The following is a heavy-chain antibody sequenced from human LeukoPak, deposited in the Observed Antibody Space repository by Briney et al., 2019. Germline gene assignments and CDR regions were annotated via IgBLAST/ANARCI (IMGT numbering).Heavy chain of an antibody. J-gene: IGHJ4*02. CDR3: ASNPPFIPAASF. V-gene: IGHV1-18*01. Sequence: ASVKVSCKASGYTFTSYGISWVRQAPGQGLEWMGWISAYNGNTYFAQNLQGRVTMTTDTSTSTAYMELRSLRSDDTAVYYCASNPPFIPAASFWGQGPLVTVSS. CDR1: GYTFTSYG. D-gene: IGHD6-13*01. CDR2: ISAYNGNT.